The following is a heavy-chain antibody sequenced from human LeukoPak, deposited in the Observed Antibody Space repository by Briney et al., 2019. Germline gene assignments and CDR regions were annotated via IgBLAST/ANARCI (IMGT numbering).Heavy chain of an antibody. J-gene: IGHJ6*03. CDR2: ISSSSSYI. CDR1: GFTVSSNY. CDR3: ARAYSGRYGLGYYYMDV. V-gene: IGHV3-21*01. Sequence: GGSLRLSCAASGFTVSSNYMRWVRQAPGKGLEWVSSISSSSSYIYYADSVKGRFTISRDNAKNSLYLQMNSLRAEDTAVYYCARAYSGRYGLGYYYMDVWGKGTTVTVSS. D-gene: IGHD1-26*01.